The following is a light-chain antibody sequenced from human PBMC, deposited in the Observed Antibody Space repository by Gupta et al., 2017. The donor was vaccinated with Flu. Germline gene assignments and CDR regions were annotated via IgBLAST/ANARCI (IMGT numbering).Light chain of an antibody. CDR2: GAS. J-gene: IGKJ3*01. CDR3: QQDNNWPLT. V-gene: IGKV3-15*01. CDR1: QSVTEN. Sequence: PATLSGSPGERVTRSCGASQSVTENLAWYQQKPGQAPRLLIYGASSRVTGIPARFSGSGSGTEFTLTISSLQSEDFAVYYCQQDNNWPLTFGHGTKVDIK.